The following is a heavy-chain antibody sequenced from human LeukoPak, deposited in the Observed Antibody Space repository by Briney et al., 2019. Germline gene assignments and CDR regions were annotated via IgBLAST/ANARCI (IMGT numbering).Heavy chain of an antibody. D-gene: IGHD3-10*02. J-gene: IGHJ6*04. Sequence: PGGSLRLSCAASGFTFSSYSMNWVRQAPGKGLEWVSYISSSGSTIYYADSVKGRFTISRDNAKNSLYLQMNSLRAEGTAVYYCAELGITMIGGVWGKGTTVTISS. CDR1: GFTFSSYS. CDR2: ISSSGSTI. V-gene: IGHV3-48*04. CDR3: AELGITMIGGV.